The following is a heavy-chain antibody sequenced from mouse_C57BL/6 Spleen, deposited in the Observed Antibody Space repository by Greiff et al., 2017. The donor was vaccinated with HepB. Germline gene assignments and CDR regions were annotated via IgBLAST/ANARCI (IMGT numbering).Heavy chain of an antibody. D-gene: IGHD2-4*01. CDR2: IWSGGST. Sequence: QVQLKESGPGLVQPSQSLSITCTVSGFSLTSYGVHWVRQPPGKGLEWLGVIWSGGSTDYNAAFISRLSISKDNSKSQVFFKMNSQQADDTAIYYCAKSDYDAWFAYWGQGTLVTVSA. CDR1: GFSLTSYG. V-gene: IGHV2-4*01. J-gene: IGHJ3*01. CDR3: AKSDYDAWFAY.